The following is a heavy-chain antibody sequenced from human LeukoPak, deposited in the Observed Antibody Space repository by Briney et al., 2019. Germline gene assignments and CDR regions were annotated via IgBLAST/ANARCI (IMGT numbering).Heavy chain of an antibody. CDR1: GGSISSSSYY. Sequence: SETLSLTCTVSGGSISSSSYYWGWIRQPPGKGLEWIGSIYYSGSTYYNPSLKSRVTISVDTSKNQFSLKLSSVTAADTAVYYCARALTYYYDSSGYRLSYNWFDPWGQGTLVTASS. CDR2: IYYSGST. V-gene: IGHV4-39*07. J-gene: IGHJ5*02. CDR3: ARALTYYYDSSGYRLSYNWFDP. D-gene: IGHD3-22*01.